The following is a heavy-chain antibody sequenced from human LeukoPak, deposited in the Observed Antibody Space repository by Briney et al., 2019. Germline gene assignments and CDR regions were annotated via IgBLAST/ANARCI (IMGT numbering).Heavy chain of an antibody. CDR3: AKVLYCGGGSCYSFDY. CDR2: ISGSGAGT. D-gene: IGHD2-15*01. Sequence: GGSLRLSCAASGFTFRSYAMNWVRQAPGKGLEWVSGISGSGAGTDYAESVKGRFTISRDNSKNTMYLQMNSLRAEDTAVYYCAKVLYCGGGSCYSFDYWGQGTLVTVSS. J-gene: IGHJ4*02. CDR1: GFTFRSYA. V-gene: IGHV3-23*01.